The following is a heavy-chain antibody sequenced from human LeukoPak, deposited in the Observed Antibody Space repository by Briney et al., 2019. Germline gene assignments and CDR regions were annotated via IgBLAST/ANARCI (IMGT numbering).Heavy chain of an antibody. Sequence: SETLSLTCTVSGVSISNYHWSWIRQPPGKGLEWIGYIYYSGSTNYNPSLKSRVTMSVDTSKNQFSLKLSSVTAADTAMYYCAGYRYCTTSTCYWRFDPWGQRTLVTVSS. CDR2: IYYSGST. J-gene: IGHJ5*02. V-gene: IGHV4-59*08. CDR3: AGYRYCTTSTCYWRFDP. CDR1: GVSISNYH. D-gene: IGHD2-8*01.